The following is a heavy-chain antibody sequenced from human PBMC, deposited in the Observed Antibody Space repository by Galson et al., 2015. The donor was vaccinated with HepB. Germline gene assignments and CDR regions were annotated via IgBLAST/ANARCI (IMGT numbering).Heavy chain of an antibody. CDR1: GFTFSRYW. CDR3: ARDPDLSFFCSSTSCYNAWFDP. CDR2: IKQDGSEK. J-gene: IGHJ5*02. D-gene: IGHD2-2*02. Sequence: SLRLSCAASGFTFSRYWMSWVRQAPGKGLEWVANIKQDGSEKYYVDSVKGRFTISRDNAKNSLYLQMNSLRAEDTAVYYCARDPDLSFFCSSTSCYNAWFDPWGQGTLVTVSS. V-gene: IGHV3-7*01.